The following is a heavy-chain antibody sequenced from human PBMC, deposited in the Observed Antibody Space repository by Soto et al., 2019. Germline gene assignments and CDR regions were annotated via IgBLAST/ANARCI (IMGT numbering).Heavy chain of an antibody. Sequence: GGSLRLSCAASGFTFSSYGMHWVRQAPGKGLEWVAVISYDGSNKYYADSVKGRFTISRDNSKNTLYLQMNSLRAEDTAVYYCAKDQEMAVDPYGMDVWGQGTTVTVSS. CDR3: AKDQEMAVDPYGMDV. CDR1: GFTFSSYG. D-gene: IGHD2-15*01. CDR2: ISYDGSNK. V-gene: IGHV3-30*18. J-gene: IGHJ6*02.